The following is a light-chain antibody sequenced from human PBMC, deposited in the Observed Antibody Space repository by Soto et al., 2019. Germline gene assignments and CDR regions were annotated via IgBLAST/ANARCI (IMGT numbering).Light chain of an antibody. V-gene: IGKV1-5*03. CDR3: QQYDLYPWT. Sequence: DLQMTQSPSTLSASVGDRVTITCRASQCISSWLAWYQQRPGKAPKLLIYTASSLESGVPSRFSGSGSGTEFTLTISSLQPDDFATYYCQQYDLYPWTFGQGTKVEI. J-gene: IGKJ1*01. CDR2: TAS. CDR1: QCISSW.